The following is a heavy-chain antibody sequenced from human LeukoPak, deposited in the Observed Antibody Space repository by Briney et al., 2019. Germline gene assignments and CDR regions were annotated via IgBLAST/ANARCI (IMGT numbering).Heavy chain of an antibody. Sequence: GGPLRLSCAASGFTFSSYGMHWVRQAPGKGLEWVAVISYDGGNKYYADSVKGRFTISRDNSKNTLYLQMNSPRAEDTAVYYCAKDRRHRYYYDSSGYYCFDYWGQGTLVTVSS. CDR3: AKDRRHRYYYDSSGYYCFDY. J-gene: IGHJ4*02. CDR2: ISYDGGNK. D-gene: IGHD3-22*01. CDR1: GFTFSSYG. V-gene: IGHV3-30*18.